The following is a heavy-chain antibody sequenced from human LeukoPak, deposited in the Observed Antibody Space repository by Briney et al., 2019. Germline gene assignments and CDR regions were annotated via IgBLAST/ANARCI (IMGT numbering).Heavy chain of an antibody. CDR3: SKDRGVFGVAYSLDY. CDR1: GFRFSSYG. CDR2: IRYDGTSE. Sequence: GGSLRLSCAASGFRFSSYGMHWVRQAPGKGLEWVAYIRYDGTSEYYADSVKGRFTISRDLSKNTLFLQINSLRPEDTAVYYCSKDRGVFGVAYSLDYWGQGTLVTVSS. J-gene: IGHJ4*02. V-gene: IGHV3-30*02. D-gene: IGHD3-3*01.